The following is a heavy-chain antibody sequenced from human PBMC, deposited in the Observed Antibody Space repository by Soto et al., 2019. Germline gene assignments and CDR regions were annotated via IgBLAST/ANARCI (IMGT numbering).Heavy chain of an antibody. CDR3: ARTSGYSYPLQWWFDP. Sequence: SETLSLTCTVSGGSISSGGYYWSWIRQHPGKGLEWIGYIYYSGSTNYNPSLKSRVTISVDTSKNQFSLKLSSVTAADTAVYYCARTSGYSYPLQWWFDPWGQGTLVTVSS. CDR1: GGSISSGGYY. CDR2: IYYSGST. J-gene: IGHJ5*02. D-gene: IGHD5-18*01. V-gene: IGHV4-61*08.